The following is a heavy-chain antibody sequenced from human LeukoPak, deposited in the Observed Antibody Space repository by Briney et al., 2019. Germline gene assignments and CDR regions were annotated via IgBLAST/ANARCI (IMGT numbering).Heavy chain of an antibody. V-gene: IGHV1-2*02. Sequence: ASVKVSCKASGYTFTGYYMHWVRQAPGQGLEWMGWINPNSGGTNYAQKFQGRVTMTRDTSISTAYMELGRLRSDDTAVYYCARAENTMTHLDYWGQGTLVTVSS. CDR2: INPNSGGT. CDR3: ARAENTMTHLDY. D-gene: IGHD3-22*01. J-gene: IGHJ4*02. CDR1: GYTFTGYY.